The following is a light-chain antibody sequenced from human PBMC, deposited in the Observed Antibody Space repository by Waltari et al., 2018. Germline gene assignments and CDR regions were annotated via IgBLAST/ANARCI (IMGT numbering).Light chain of an antibody. CDR1: QSFNRW. V-gene: IGKV1-5*03. J-gene: IGKJ1*01. CDR2: KAS. Sequence: DIQMTQSPSTLSASVGDRVTITCRASQSFNRWLAWYQQKPGKAPKLLISKASALQNGVAPMFSGGGSGTEFTLTISNLQPDDSSTYYCQQYEAFPVTFGHGTKVEIK. CDR3: QQYEAFPVT.